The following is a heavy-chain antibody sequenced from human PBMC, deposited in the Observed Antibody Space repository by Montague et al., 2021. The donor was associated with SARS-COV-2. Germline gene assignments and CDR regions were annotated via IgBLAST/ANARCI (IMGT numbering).Heavy chain of an antibody. J-gene: IGHJ6*02. CDR1: GGSFTENF. D-gene: IGHD3-10*01. CDR3: ARGRSTRVRGVIFTSYYHYYYGIDV. V-gene: IGHV4-34*01. Sequence: SETLSLTCAVCGGSFTENFWTWIRQPPGKGLEWIGEINHSGTSNYNASLRSRITISIDTAKNQFSLRLSALAAADTAVYYCARGRSTRVRGVIFTSYYHYYYGIDVWGQGTAVTVSS. CDR2: INHSGTS.